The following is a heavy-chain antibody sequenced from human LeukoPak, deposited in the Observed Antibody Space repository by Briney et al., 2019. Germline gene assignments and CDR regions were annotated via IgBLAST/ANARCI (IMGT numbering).Heavy chain of an antibody. CDR3: ARGSMAAAGTVNDAFDI. Sequence: ASVKVSCKASGGTFSSYAISWVRQAPGQGLEWMGIINPSGGSTSYAQKFQGRVTMTRDTSTSTVYMELSSLRSEDTAVYYCARGSMAAAGTVNDAFDIWGQGTMVTVSS. D-gene: IGHD6-13*01. V-gene: IGHV1-46*01. CDR1: GGTFSSYA. J-gene: IGHJ3*02. CDR2: INPSGGST.